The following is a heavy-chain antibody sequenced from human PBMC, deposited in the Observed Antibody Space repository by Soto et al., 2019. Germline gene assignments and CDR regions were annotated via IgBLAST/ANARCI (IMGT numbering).Heavy chain of an antibody. Sequence: GGSLRLSRAASGFTFSSYSMNWVRQAPGKGLEWVSYISSSSSTIYYADSVKGRFTISRDNAKNSLYLQMNSLRAEDTAVYYCARDAEGVYGDYYYYYMDVWGKGTTVTVSS. J-gene: IGHJ6*03. D-gene: IGHD4-17*01. CDR1: GFTFSSYS. V-gene: IGHV3-48*01. CDR3: ARDAEGVYGDYYYYYMDV. CDR2: ISSSSSTI.